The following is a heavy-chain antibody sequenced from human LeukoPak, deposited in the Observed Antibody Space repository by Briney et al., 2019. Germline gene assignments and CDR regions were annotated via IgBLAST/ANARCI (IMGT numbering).Heavy chain of an antibody. CDR2: IKSKIDGGTI. V-gene: IGHV3-15*01. D-gene: IGHD6-25*01. CDR3: TTRRQDGC. CDR1: GFTFSDAW. Sequence: GGSLRLSCVASGFTFSDAWMSWVRQAPGKGLDGVGRIKSKIDGGTIDYGAPVKGRFTISRDDSRNTLYLQMNSLKTEDTAVYYCTTRRQDGCWGQGTLVTVS. J-gene: IGHJ4*02.